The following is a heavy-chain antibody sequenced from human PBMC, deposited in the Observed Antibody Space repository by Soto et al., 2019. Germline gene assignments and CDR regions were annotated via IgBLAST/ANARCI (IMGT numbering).Heavy chain of an antibody. CDR2: TRNKANSYTT. V-gene: IGHV3-72*01. J-gene: IGHJ4*02. CDR3: ASDCGDYGDRSFDY. CDR1: GFTFSDHY. D-gene: IGHD4-17*01. Sequence: PGGSLRLSCAASGFTFSDHYMDWVRQAPGKGLEWVGRTRNKANSYTTEYAASVKGRFTISRDDSKNSLYLQMNSLKTEDTAVYYCASDCGDYGDRSFDYWGQGTLVTVSS.